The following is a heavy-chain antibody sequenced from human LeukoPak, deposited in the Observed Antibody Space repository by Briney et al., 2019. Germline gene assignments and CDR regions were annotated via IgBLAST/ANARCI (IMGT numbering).Heavy chain of an antibody. Sequence: GGSLRLSCAASGFTFSSYAMTWVRQAPGKGLEWGSTVSGSAGRTDYADSVKGRFTISRDNLKNTLYLQMNGLRAEDTAVYYCAKNRGHCVDGVCHNYYYMDVWGRRTKVTVSS. CDR3: AKNRGHCVDGVCHNYYYMDV. D-gene: IGHD2-8*02. J-gene: IGHJ6*03. V-gene: IGHV3-23*01. CDR1: GFTFSSYA. CDR2: VSGSAGRT.